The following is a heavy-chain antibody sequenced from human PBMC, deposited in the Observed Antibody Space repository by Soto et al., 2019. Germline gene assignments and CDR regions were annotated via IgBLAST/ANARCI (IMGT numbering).Heavy chain of an antibody. V-gene: IGHV1-69*04. Sequence: SVKVSCKVSGCTVTFFGINWVRQAPGQGLEWMGRIIPILGIANYAQKFQGRVTITADKSTSTAYMELSSLRSEDTAVYYCARDLWGYCSSTSCYGRFDPWGQGTLVTVSS. D-gene: IGHD2-2*01. CDR2: IIPILGIA. J-gene: IGHJ5*02. CDR3: ARDLWGYCSSTSCYGRFDP. CDR1: GCTVTFFG.